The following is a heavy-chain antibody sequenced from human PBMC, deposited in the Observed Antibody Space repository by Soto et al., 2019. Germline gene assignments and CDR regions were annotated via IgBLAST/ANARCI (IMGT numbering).Heavy chain of an antibody. CDR1: GFTCNIYG. Sequence: GGSLRRSCAASGFTCNIYGMHWVRQAPDKGLEWVALISYDGSNQYYADSVKGRFTISRDNSKNTLFLQMNSLRADDTAVYYCAKDQASGQGSFDSWGQGTLVTVSS. J-gene: IGHJ4*02. CDR2: ISYDGSNQ. V-gene: IGHV3-30*18. CDR3: AKDQASGQGSFDS.